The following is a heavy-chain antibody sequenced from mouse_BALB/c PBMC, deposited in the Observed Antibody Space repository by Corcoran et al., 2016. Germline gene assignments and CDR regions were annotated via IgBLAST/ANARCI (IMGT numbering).Heavy chain of an antibody. Sequence: LVKTGASVKISCKASGYSFTGYYMHWVKQSKGKSLEWIGYISCYNGATSYNQKIKGKATFTVDTSSSTAYMQFNSLTSVDSAVYYCARFGGIYTLYYWGQVTTLTFSS. CDR3: ARFGGIYTLYY. V-gene: IGHV1S34*01. J-gene: IGHJ2*01. CDR1: GYSFTGYY. CDR2: ISCYNGAT. D-gene: IGHD1-1*02.